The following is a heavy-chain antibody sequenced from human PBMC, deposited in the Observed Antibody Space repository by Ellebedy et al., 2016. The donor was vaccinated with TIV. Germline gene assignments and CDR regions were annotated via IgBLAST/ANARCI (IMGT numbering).Heavy chain of an antibody. Sequence: MPSETLSLTCTVSGGSISSYYWSWIRQPPGKGLEWIGYIHYSGSTKYNPSLKSRVTISVDTSKNQFSLKLSSVTAADTAVYYCARVVVPAAMLLYYYYAMDVWGQGTTVTVSS. CDR2: IHYSGST. CDR3: ARVVVPAAMLLYYYYAMDV. J-gene: IGHJ6*02. V-gene: IGHV4-59*12. CDR1: GGSISSYY. D-gene: IGHD2-2*01.